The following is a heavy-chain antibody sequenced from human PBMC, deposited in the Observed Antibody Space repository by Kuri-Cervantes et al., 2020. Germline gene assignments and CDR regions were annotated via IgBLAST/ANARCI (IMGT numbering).Heavy chain of an antibody. J-gene: IGHJ5*02. CDR3: ARGPSYPWFDP. CDR1: NGSISSNNW. Sequence: ESLKISCVVSNGSISSNNWWSWVRQAPGKGLEWIGEINHSGSTNYNPSLKSRVTISIDTSKNQFSLKLSSVTAADTAVYYCARGPSYPWFDPWGQGTLVTVSS. V-gene: IGHV4/OR15-8*01. CDR2: INHSGST.